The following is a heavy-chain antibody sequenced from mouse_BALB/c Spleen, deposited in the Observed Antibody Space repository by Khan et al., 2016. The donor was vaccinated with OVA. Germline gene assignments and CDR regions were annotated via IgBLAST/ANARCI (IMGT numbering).Heavy chain of an antibody. V-gene: IGHV1-9*01. D-gene: IGHD2-2*01. Sequence: QVQLQQSGGDLMKPGASVKISCKATGYTFSSYWIEWVKQRPGHGLEWIGQIFPGSVSTNYNEKFKGKATFTADTSSNTAYMPLSSLTSEDSAGYYCERGGYGGFTYWGQGTLVTVSA. CDR3: ERGGYGGFTY. CDR1: GYTFSSYW. J-gene: IGHJ3*01. CDR2: IFPGSVST.